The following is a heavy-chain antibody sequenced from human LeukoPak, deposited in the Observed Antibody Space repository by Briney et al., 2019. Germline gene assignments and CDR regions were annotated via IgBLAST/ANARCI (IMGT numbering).Heavy chain of an antibody. J-gene: IGHJ3*02. CDR1: GYSFGTSG. CDR3: ARKPPYYDSDGPRWALDI. D-gene: IGHD3-22*01. CDR2: ISGNNGNT. V-gene: IGHV1-18*01. Sequence: GASVKVSCKASGYSFGTSGITWVRQAPGQGLEWMGWISGNNGNTDYVKKFQGRVTMTTDTSTSTAYMELRSLKSDDTAVYFCARKPPYYDSDGPRWALDIWGLGTMVTVSS.